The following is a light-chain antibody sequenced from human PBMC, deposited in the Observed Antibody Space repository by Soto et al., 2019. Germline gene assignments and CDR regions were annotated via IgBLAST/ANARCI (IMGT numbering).Light chain of an antibody. CDR1: QSVSSSY. CDR3: QQYGSSPRT. Sequence: EIVMTQSPATLSVSPGERSTLSCRASQSVSSSYLAWYQQKPGQAPRLXIYGASNRATGIPERFSGSGSGTDFTLTISRLEPEDFAVYYCQQYGSSPRTFGQGTKVDIK. J-gene: IGKJ1*01. CDR2: GAS. V-gene: IGKV3-20*01.